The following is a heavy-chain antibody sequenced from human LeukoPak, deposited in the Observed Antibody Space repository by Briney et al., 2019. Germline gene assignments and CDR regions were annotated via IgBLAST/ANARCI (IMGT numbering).Heavy chain of an antibody. CDR1: GYSFTTYA. CDR2: IGADNEDV. V-gene: IGHV1-18*01. J-gene: IGHJ4*02. Sequence: GASVKVSCKASGYSFTTYAISWVRQAPGQGLEWMGWIGADNEDVKYAQRFQGRVLMTTDTSTTTVYMDLWDLTSDDTAVHYCARDRMAVGATDFDYWGQGTLVTVSS. D-gene: IGHD1-26*01. CDR3: ARDRMAVGATDFDY.